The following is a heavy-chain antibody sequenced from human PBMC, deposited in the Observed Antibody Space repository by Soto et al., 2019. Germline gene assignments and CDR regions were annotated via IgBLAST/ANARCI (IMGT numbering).Heavy chain of an antibody. D-gene: IGHD3-10*01. V-gene: IGHV3-33*01. J-gene: IGHJ5*02. CDR2: IWYDGSNK. CDR1: GFTFSSYG. CDR3: ARDFYYGSGSPMFDP. Sequence: PVGSLRLSCAASGFTFSSYGMHWVRQAPGKGLEWVAVIWYDGSNKYYADSVKGRFTISRDNSKNTLCLQMNSLRAEDTAVYYCARDFYYGSGSPMFDPWGQGTLVTVSS.